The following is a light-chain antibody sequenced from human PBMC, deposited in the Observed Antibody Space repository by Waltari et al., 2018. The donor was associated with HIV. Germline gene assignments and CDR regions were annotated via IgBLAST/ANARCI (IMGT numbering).Light chain of an antibody. CDR2: SNN. CDR3: AAWDDSLNGWV. CDR1: RSNIGRNT. Sequence: QSVLPQPPSASGTPGQRVTISCSGRRSNIGRNTVTLYQQLPGTAPKLFIYSNNQRPSGVPDRFSGSKSGTSASLAISGLQSEDEADYYCAAWDDSLNGWVFGGGTKLTVV. J-gene: IGLJ3*02. V-gene: IGLV1-44*01.